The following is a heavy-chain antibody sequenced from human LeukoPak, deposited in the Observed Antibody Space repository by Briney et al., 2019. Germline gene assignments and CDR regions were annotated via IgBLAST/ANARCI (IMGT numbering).Heavy chain of an antibody. CDR1: GFTVSNNY. CDR3: AKDPTDCSSTSCYEKKMEYYFDY. J-gene: IGHJ4*02. Sequence: GGSLRLSCAASGFTVSNNYMIWVRQAPGKGLEWVSLIYSNGVTNYADSVKGRFTISRDSSKNTLYLQMNSLRAEDTAVYYCAKDPTDCSSTSCYEKKMEYYFDYWGQGTLVTVSS. CDR2: IYSNGVT. D-gene: IGHD2-2*01. V-gene: IGHV3-66*03.